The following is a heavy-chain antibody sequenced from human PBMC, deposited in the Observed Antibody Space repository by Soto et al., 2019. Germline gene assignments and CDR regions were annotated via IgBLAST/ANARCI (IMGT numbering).Heavy chain of an antibody. CDR2: TSYDGSNN. Sequence: QVQLVESGGGVVQPGTSLRLSCVGSGFTFRSYVIHWVRQAPGKGLEWVALTSYDGSNNFYGDSVKGRFTISRHNSRHTVELQMDTLTFEATALYYCARWGTTGGLDVWGQGTLVSVSS. J-gene: IGHJ4*02. CDR3: ARWGTTGGLDV. V-gene: IGHV3-33*05. D-gene: IGHD3-16*01. CDR1: GFTFRSYV.